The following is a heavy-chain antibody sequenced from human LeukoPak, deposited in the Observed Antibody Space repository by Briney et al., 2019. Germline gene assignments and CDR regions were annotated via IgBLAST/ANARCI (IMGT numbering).Heavy chain of an antibody. CDR2: ISYDGSNK. Sequence: GGSLRLSCAASGFTFSSYGMHWVRQAPGKGLEWVAVISYDGSNKYYADSVKGRFTISRDNSKNTLYLQMNSLRAEDTAVYYCATHDYGDYPWGQGTLVTVSS. CDR1: GFTFSSYG. J-gene: IGHJ5*02. D-gene: IGHD4-17*01. CDR3: ATHDYGDYP. V-gene: IGHV3-30*19.